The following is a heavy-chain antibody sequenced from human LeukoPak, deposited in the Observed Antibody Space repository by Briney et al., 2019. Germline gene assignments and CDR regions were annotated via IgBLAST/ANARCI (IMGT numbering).Heavy chain of an antibody. Sequence: PGGSLRLSCAASGFTFSNAWMGCVRQAPGKGLEWVGRIKSKTDGGTTDYAAPVKGRFTISRDDSKNTMYLQMNSLKTEDTAVYYCAREVGYYDSSGQEANWFDPWGQGTLVTVSS. V-gene: IGHV3-15*01. D-gene: IGHD3-22*01. CDR3: AREVGYYDSSGQEANWFDP. CDR1: GFTFSNAW. J-gene: IGHJ5*02. CDR2: IKSKTDGGTT.